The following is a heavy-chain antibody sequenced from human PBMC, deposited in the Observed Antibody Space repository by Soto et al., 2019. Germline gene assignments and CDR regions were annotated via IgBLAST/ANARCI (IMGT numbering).Heavy chain of an antibody. D-gene: IGHD1-1*01. CDR1: GFTFSSYA. V-gene: IGHV3-23*01. CDR3: ATDRERSPHDD. CDR2: ISGTGGST. J-gene: IGHJ4*02. Sequence: EVKLLESGGALVQPGGSLRLSCEASGFTFSSYAMNWVRQAPGRGLEWVSHISGTGGSTYYADSVKGRFTISRDNSKNTLFLQMNRRRAEDTALYFCATDRERSPHDDWGQGIMVIVSS.